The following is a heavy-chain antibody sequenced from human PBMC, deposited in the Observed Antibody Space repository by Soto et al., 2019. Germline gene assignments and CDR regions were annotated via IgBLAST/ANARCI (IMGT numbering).Heavy chain of an antibody. V-gene: IGHV1-18*01. Sequence: ASVKVSCKASGYTLTSYGISWVRQAPGQGLEWMGWISAYNGNTNYAQKLQGRVTMTTDTSTSTAYMELRSLRSDDTAVYYCARWNLGYCSGGSCFNNWFDPWGQGTLVTVSS. J-gene: IGHJ5*02. CDR1: GYTLTSYG. CDR3: ARWNLGYCSGGSCFNNWFDP. CDR2: ISAYNGNT. D-gene: IGHD2-15*01.